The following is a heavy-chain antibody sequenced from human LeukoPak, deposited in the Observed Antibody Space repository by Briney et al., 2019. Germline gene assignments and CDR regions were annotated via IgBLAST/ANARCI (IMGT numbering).Heavy chain of an antibody. CDR3: ARRASWESWSGFDY. V-gene: IGHV4-39*02. D-gene: IGHD2-2*01. J-gene: IGHJ4*02. CDR2: ISNGGST. Sequence: PSETLSLTCTVSGGSIRSSTYYWGWIRQPPGQGLEWIGSISNGGSTFYNPSFKSRVTISVDTSKNHFSLKLSSVTAADTAVYYSARRASWESWSGFDYWGQGTLVTVSS. CDR1: GGSIRSSTYY.